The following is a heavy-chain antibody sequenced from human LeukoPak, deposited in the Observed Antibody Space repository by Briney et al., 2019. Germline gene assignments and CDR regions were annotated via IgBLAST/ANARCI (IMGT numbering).Heavy chain of an antibody. D-gene: IGHD5-12*01. Sequence: GASVKVSCKASGYTFTNYAIHWIRQAPGQRLEWMGWISGGSGSTKYSQKLQGRVTITRDTSASTAYMELSSLISEDTAVYYCARDYGYSLLFYWGQGTWSVSPQ. V-gene: IGHV1-3*01. CDR2: ISGGSGST. J-gene: IGHJ4*02. CDR1: GYTFTNYA. CDR3: ARDYGYSLLFY.